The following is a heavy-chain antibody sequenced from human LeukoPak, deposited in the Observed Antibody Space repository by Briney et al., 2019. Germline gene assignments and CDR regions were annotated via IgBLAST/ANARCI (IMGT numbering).Heavy chain of an antibody. CDR2: IIPIFGTA. Sequence: SVKVSCKASGGTFSSYAISWVRQAPGQGLEWMGGIIPIFGTANYAQKFQGRVTITADESTSTAYMELSSLRSEDTAVYYCARGPHTIPTRGDYWGQGTLVTVSS. CDR3: ARGPHTIPTRGDY. CDR1: GGTFSSYA. V-gene: IGHV1-69*13. J-gene: IGHJ4*02. D-gene: IGHD2-15*01.